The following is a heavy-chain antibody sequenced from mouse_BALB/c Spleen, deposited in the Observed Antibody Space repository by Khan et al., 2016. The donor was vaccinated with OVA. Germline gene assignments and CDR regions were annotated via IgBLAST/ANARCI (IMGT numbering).Heavy chain of an antibody. V-gene: IGHV3-2*02. CDR3: AGSLYYNCGYALDY. D-gene: IGHD2-1*01. CDR1: GYSITNDYA. J-gene: IGHJ4*01. CDR2: ISSTGST. Sequence: EVQLQESGPGLVKPSQSLSLTCTVTGYSITNDYAWNWIRQFPGNKLEWMGYISSTGSTSYNPSLKSRISITRDTSKNQFFLQLRSVTSEDTATYYCAGSLYYNCGYALDYWGQGTSVTVSS.